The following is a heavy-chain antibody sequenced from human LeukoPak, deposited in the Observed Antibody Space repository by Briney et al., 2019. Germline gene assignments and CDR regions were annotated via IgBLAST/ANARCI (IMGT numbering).Heavy chain of an antibody. Sequence: ASVKVSCKASGYTFTSYDINWVRQATGQGLEWMGWMNPNSGNTGYAQKFQGRVTITRNTSISTAYMELSSLRSEDTAVYYCARGVVVTRFYYYYYMDVWGKGTTVTVSS. J-gene: IGHJ6*03. CDR3: ARGVVVTRFYYYYYMDV. D-gene: IGHD4-23*01. CDR2: MNPNSGNT. CDR1: GYTFTSYD. V-gene: IGHV1-8*03.